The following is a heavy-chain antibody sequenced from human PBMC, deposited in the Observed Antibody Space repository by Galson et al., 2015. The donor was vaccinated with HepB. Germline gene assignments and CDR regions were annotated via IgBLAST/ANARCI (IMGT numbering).Heavy chain of an antibody. J-gene: IGHJ3*02. D-gene: IGHD2-2*01. Sequence: QVQLQESGPGLVKPSETLSLTCTVSGGSISSSSYYWGWIRQPPGKGLEWIGSIYYSGSTYYNPSLKSRVTISVDTSKNQFSLKLSSVTAADTAVYYCARDIVVVPAAQGDGSAFDIWGQGTMVTVSS. CDR2: IYYSGST. CDR3: ARDIVVVPAAQGDGSAFDI. CDR1: GGSISSSSYY. V-gene: IGHV4-39*02.